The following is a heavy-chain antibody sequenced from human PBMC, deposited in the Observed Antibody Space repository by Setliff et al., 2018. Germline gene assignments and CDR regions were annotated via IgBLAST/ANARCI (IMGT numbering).Heavy chain of an antibody. CDR2: LYSRSGGT. V-gene: IGHV3-NL1*01. CDR1: GFSFSSYW. D-gene: IGHD4-17*01. Sequence: GGSLRLSCAASGFSFSSYWMHWVRQGPGKGLEWVSDLYSRSGGTAYDDSVRGRFTISRDESKSTVFLQMDSLRVEDTAIYYCARDRVPDGVWDFDYWGQGALVTVSS. CDR3: ARDRVPDGVWDFDY. J-gene: IGHJ4*02.